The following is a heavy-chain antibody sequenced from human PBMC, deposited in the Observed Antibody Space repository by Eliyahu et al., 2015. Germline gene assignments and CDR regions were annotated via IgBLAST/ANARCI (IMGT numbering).Heavy chain of an antibody. V-gene: IGHV3-15*01. CDR3: TTDRRFLEYSMTHSFDY. J-gene: IGHJ4*02. CDR2: SRSRKDGGAT. CDR1: GFXFSNXW. Sequence: EVQLVESGGGLVXPGGSLRLSCAASGFXFSNXWXNWVRPAPGKGLEWVGRSRSRKDGGATDYAAPVKGRFTVSRDDSKNTLYLQMNSLKPEDTALYYCTTDRRFLEYSMTHSFDYWGQGTRVTVSS. D-gene: IGHD3-3*01.